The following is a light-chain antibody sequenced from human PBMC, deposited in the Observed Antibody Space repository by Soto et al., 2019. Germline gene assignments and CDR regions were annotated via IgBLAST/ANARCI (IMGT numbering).Light chain of an antibody. Sequence: QSALTQPASVSGSPGQSITISCSGTSSDVGGYNYVSWYQHHPGKAPKLLIYEVSNRPSGVSNRFSGSKSGNTASLTISGLQAEDEADYYCSSFTTNYFYVFGPGTKLTVL. V-gene: IGLV2-14*01. J-gene: IGLJ1*01. CDR1: SSDVGGYNY. CDR3: SSFTTNYFYV. CDR2: EVS.